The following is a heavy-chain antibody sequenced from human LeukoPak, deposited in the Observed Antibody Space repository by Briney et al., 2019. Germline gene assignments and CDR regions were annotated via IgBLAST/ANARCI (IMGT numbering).Heavy chain of an antibody. CDR2: IYISGST. J-gene: IGHJ6*02. CDR3: ARVCQQLVRRYYYYYGMDV. V-gene: IGHV4-4*07. D-gene: IGHD6-13*01. CDR1: GGSISSYY. Sequence: PSETLSLTCTVSGGSISSYYRSWIRQPAGKGLEWIGRIYISGSTNYNPSLKSRVTMSVDTSKNQFSLNLSSVTAADTAVYYCARVCQQLVRRYYYYYGMDVWGQGTTVTVSS.